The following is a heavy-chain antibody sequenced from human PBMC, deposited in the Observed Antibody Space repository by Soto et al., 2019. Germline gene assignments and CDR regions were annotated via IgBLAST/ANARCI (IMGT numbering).Heavy chain of an antibody. CDR1: GGTFSSYA. Sequence: ASVKVSCKASGGTFSSYAISWVRQAPGQGLEWMGGIIPIFGTANYAQKFQGRVTITADESTSTAYMELSSLRSEDTAVYYCARSSVDTAMDFDYWGQGTLVTVSS. CDR2: IIPIFGTA. J-gene: IGHJ4*02. V-gene: IGHV1-69*13. D-gene: IGHD5-18*01. CDR3: ARSSVDTAMDFDY.